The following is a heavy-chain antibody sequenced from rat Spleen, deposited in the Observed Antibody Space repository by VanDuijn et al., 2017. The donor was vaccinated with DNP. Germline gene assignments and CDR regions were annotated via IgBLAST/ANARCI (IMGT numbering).Heavy chain of an antibody. V-gene: IGHV5-58*01. Sequence: EVQLVETGGALVQPGRSLKLSCVASGFTFNNYWMYWFRQAPKTGLEWVASISTGGGNTYYRDSVKGRFTISRDNAKSTLYLQMNSMQTDDTGTYNSTRDQDNYNDGSYYPTMEAWGQGTSVTVSS. CDR3: TRDQDNYNDGSYYPTMEA. CDR2: ISTGGGNT. J-gene: IGHJ4*01. CDR1: GFTFNNYW. D-gene: IGHD1-12*02.